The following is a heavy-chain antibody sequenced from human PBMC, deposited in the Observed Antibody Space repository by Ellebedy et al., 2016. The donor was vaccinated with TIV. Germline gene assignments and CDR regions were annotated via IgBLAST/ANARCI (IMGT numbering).Heavy chain of an antibody. Sequence: GGSLRLSCAASGFTFRNFAMRVGGGAPGKGLECGSSISSSGVSSDYADSVRGRVTISRDNSKSTLYLQMDSLRADDSAEYYCAKLDSSGYYYGRLDYWGQGTLVTVSS. CDR2: ISSSGVSS. CDR1: GFTFRNFA. V-gene: IGHV3-23*01. J-gene: IGHJ4*02. CDR3: AKLDSSGYYYGRLDY. D-gene: IGHD3-22*01.